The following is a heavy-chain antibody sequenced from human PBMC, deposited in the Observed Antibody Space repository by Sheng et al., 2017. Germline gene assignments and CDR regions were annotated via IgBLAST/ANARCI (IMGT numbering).Heavy chain of an antibody. CDR3: TTDQWVDSSGYYSALFDY. D-gene: IGHD3-22*01. CDR1: GFTFSNAW. CDR2: IKSKTDGGTT. J-gene: IGHJ4*02. Sequence: EVQLVESGGGLVKPGGSLRLSCAASGFTFSNAWMSWVRQAPGKGLEWVGRIKSKTDGGTTDYAAPVKGRFTISRDDSKNTLYLQMNSLKTEDTAVYYCTTDQWVDSSGYYSALFDYWGQGTLVTVSS. V-gene: IGHV3-15*01.